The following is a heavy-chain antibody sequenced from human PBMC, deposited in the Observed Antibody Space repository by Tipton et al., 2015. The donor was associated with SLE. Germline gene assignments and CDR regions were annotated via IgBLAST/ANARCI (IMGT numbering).Heavy chain of an antibody. CDR2: IKSKTDGGTT. V-gene: IGHV3-15*01. J-gene: IGHJ4*02. CDR3: TTLPETHTVTTDYFDY. CDR1: GFTFCNAW. Sequence: SLRLSCAASGFTFCNAWMSWVRQAPGKGLEWVGRIKSKTDGGTTDYAAPVKGRFTISRDDSKNTLYLQMNSLKTEDTAVYYCTTLPETHTVTTDYFDYWGQGTLVTVSS. D-gene: IGHD4-11*01.